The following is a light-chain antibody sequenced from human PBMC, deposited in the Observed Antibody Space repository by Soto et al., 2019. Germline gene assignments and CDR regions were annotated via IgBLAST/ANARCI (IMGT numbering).Light chain of an antibody. Sequence: QSVLTQPASVSGSPGQSITFSCTGTSNDIGGYNYVSWYQQHPGKVPKLMIFDVSNRPSGVSYRFSGSKSGNTASLTISGLQAEDEADYYCSSYTSSSTLLFGGGTKVTVL. CDR1: SNDIGGYNY. CDR3: SSYTSSSTLL. V-gene: IGLV2-14*01. J-gene: IGLJ2*01. CDR2: DVS.